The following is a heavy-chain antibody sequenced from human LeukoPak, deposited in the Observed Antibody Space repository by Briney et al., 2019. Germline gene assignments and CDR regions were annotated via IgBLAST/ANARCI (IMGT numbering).Heavy chain of an antibody. D-gene: IGHD5-18*01. V-gene: IGHV4-59*01. CDR1: GGSISSYY. Sequence: SETLSLTCTVSGGSISSYYWSWIRQPPGKGLEWIGYIYYSGSTNYNPSLKSRVTISVDTSKNQFSLKLSSVTAADTAVYYCARDRYIYGSDDRWFDPWGQGTLVTVSS. J-gene: IGHJ5*02. CDR3: ARDRYIYGSDDRWFDP. CDR2: IYYSGST.